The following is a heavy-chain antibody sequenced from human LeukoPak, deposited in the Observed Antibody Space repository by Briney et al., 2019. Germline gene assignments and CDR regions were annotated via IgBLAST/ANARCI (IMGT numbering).Heavy chain of an antibody. V-gene: IGHV3-30-3*01. D-gene: IGHD6-6*01. CDR2: ISYDGSNK. J-gene: IGHJ6*02. CDR3: ARVITRARHYYYYYGMDV. CDR1: GFTFSSYA. Sequence: YPGGSLRLSCAASGFTFSSYAMHWVRQAPGKGLEWVAVISYDGSNKYYADSVKGRFTISRDNSKNTLYLQMDSLRAEDTAVYYCARVITRARHYYYYYGMDVWGQGTTVTVSS.